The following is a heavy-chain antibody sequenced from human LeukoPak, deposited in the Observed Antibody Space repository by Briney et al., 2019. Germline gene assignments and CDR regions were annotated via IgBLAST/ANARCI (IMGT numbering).Heavy chain of an antibody. CDR2: TYYSGST. Sequence: SETLSLTCTVSGGSISIYYWSWIRQPPGKGLECIGYTYYSGSTNYNPSLKSRVTISVDTSKNQFSLKLSSVTAADTAVYYCARHMGLGYSYGYPYFDYWGQGTLVTVSS. D-gene: IGHD5-18*01. V-gene: IGHV4-59*08. CDR1: GGSISIYY. J-gene: IGHJ4*02. CDR3: ARHMGLGYSYGYPYFDY.